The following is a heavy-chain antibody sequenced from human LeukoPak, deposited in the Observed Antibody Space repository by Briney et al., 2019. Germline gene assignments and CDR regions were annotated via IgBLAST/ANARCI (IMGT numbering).Heavy chain of an antibody. D-gene: IGHD4-17*01. Sequence: ASVKVSCKASGYTFTGYYMHWVRQAPGQGLEWMGWISAYNGNTNYAQKLQGRVTMTTDTSTSTAYMELRSLRSDDTAVYYCARGPDYGDSDYFDYWGQGTLVTVSS. CDR3: ARGPDYGDSDYFDY. V-gene: IGHV1-18*04. CDR1: GYTFTGYY. CDR2: ISAYNGNT. J-gene: IGHJ4*02.